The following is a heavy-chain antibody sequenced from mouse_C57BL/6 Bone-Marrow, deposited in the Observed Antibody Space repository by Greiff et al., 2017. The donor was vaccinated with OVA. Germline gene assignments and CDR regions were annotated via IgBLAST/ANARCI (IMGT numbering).Heavy chain of an antibody. D-gene: IGHD1-1*01. CDR1: GYTFTSYW. J-gene: IGHJ4*01. Sequence: LQQPGAELVKPGASVKLSCKASGYTFTSYWMHWVKQRPGQGLEWIGMIHPNSGSTNYNEKFKSKATLTVDKSSSTAYMQLSSLTSEDSAVYYCERGDYYGSSYYAMDYWGQGTSVTVSS. CDR3: ERGDYYGSSYYAMDY. V-gene: IGHV1-64*01. CDR2: IHPNSGST.